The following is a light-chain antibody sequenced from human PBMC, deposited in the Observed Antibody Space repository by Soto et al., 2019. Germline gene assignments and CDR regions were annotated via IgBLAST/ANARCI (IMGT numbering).Light chain of an antibody. CDR1: SSNIGAGYD. Sequence: QSVLTQPPSVSGAPGQRVTISCTGNSSNIGAGYDVHWYQQLPGTAPKLFIYGNNNRPSGVPDRFSGSKSGTSASLAITGLQAEDETDYYCQSYDSSLSAWVFGGGTKLPVL. J-gene: IGLJ3*02. CDR2: GNN. V-gene: IGLV1-40*01. CDR3: QSYDSSLSAWV.